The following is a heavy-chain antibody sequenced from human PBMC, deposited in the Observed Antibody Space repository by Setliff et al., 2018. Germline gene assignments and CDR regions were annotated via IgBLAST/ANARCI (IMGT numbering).Heavy chain of an antibody. CDR2: MYSSGST. V-gene: IGHV4-39*01. D-gene: IGHD3-3*01. CDR1: GGSISSSCYY. J-gene: IGHJ4*02. Sequence: LSLTCTVSGGSISSSCYYWGWIRQPPGKGLEWIGSMYSSGSTYYNPSLKSRVTISVDTSQNQFSLKLSSVTAADTAAYYCASHPRVTIFGVVAFDYWGQGILVTVSS. CDR3: ASHPRVTIFGVVAFDY.